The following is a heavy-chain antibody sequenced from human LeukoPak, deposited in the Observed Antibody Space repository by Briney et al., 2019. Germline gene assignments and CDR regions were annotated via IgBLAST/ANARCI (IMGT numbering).Heavy chain of an antibody. CDR1: GYTFTSYG. CDR3: ARGKNHIVVVPAAIRGWFDP. D-gene: IGHD2-2*02. Sequence: ASVKVSCKASGYTFTSYGISWVRQAPGQGLEWMGWISAYNGNTNYAQKLQGRVTMTRDTSTSTVYMELSSLRSEDTAVYYCARGKNHIVVVPAAIRGWFDPWGQGTLVTVSS. V-gene: IGHV1-18*01. J-gene: IGHJ5*02. CDR2: ISAYNGNT.